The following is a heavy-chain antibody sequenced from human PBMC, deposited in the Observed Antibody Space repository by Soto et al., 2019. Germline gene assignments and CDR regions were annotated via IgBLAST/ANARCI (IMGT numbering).Heavy chain of an antibody. Sequence: GGSLRLSCASSGFTFSDYYMSWIRQAPGKGLEWVAYISAGGSDIYYGDSVKGRFTVSRDNTKKPLYLQMSNLRADDTAIYYCASLPQGYSARSGRLVDYWGHGTLVTVSP. CDR2: ISAGGSDI. CDR1: GFTFSDYY. CDR3: ASLPQGYSARSGRLVDY. D-gene: IGHD2-15*01. V-gene: IGHV3-11*01. J-gene: IGHJ4*01.